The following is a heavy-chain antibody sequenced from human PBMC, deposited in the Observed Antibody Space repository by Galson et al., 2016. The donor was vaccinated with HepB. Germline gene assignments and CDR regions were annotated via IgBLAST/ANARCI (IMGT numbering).Heavy chain of an antibody. CDR3: ARDFMPGTSDYYYGMDL. V-gene: IGHV4-39*07. J-gene: IGHJ4*02. D-gene: IGHD3-10*01. Sequence: SETLSLTCSVSGGSISDIDYYWVWIRQTPGKGLEWIGMSYYNGLAYYNPSLESRVSISVDTSKNQFSLKLTSATAADTAVYYCARDFMPGTSDYYYGMDLWGQGTLVTVSS. CDR1: GGSISDIDYY. CDR2: SYYNGLA.